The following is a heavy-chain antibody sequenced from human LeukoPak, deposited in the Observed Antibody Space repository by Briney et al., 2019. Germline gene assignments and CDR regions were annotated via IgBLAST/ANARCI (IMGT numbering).Heavy chain of an antibody. Sequence: PPGGSLRLSCAASGFTFTQHYMDWVRQAPGKGLEWVARVRRKGNNYSTEYAASVKGRFTISRDDSENSVLLQMNSLTSEDTAVYYCARTNRDDRFFDFWGQGNLVTVSS. D-gene: IGHD1-1*01. V-gene: IGHV3-72*01. J-gene: IGHJ4*02. CDR2: VRRKGNNYST. CDR3: ARTNRDDRFFDF. CDR1: GFTFTQHY.